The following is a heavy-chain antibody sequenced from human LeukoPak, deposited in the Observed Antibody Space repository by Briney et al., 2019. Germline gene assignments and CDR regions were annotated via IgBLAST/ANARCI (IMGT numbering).Heavy chain of an antibody. CDR2: ICYSESV. CDR3: TRLGVAEAATIDY. Sequence: SETLSLTCTVCAGSISSSSYYWRWIREPRGKGLERMGCICYSESVYYNPSHKIRVTISVNTSKDEFTMKLSAVTGAGTALYYGTRLGVAEAATIDYWGQGTLVTVSS. V-gene: IGHV4-39*01. D-gene: IGHD6-13*01. J-gene: IGHJ4*02. CDR1: AGSISSSSYY.